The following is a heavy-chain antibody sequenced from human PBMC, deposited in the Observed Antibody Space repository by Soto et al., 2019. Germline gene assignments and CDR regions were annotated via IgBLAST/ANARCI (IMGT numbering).Heavy chain of an antibody. CDR3: ARERYQVISDGMDV. V-gene: IGHV1-2*02. Sequence: RASVKVSCKASGYTFTGYYIHWVREAPGQGLEWMGWINPQTGGTSYAQKFQGRVTLSRDTSINTAYLELSRLTFDDAAVYFCARERYQVISDGMDVWGQGTMVTVSS. D-gene: IGHD2-2*01. J-gene: IGHJ6*02. CDR2: INPQTGGT. CDR1: GYTFTGYY.